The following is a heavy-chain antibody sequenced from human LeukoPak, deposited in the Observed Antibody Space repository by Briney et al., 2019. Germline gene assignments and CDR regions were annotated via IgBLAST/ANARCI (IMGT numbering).Heavy chain of an antibody. V-gene: IGHV1-69*04. CDR1: GCTFSSYA. Sequence: SVKVSCKASGCTFSSYAISWVRQAPGQGLEWMGRIIPILGIANYAQKFQGRVTITADKSTSTAYMELSSLRYEDTAVYYCARDYGGNSGFDYWGQGTLVTVSS. CDR2: IIPILGIA. J-gene: IGHJ4*02. CDR3: ARDYGGNSGFDY. D-gene: IGHD4-23*01.